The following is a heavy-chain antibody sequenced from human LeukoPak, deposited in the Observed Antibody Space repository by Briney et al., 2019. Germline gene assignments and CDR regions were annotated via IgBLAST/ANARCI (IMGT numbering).Heavy chain of an antibody. D-gene: IGHD5-24*01. Sequence: SETLSLTCTVSGGSISSSSYYWSWIRQPPGKGLEWIGYIYYSGSTNYNPSLKSRVTVSVDTSKNQFSLKLSSVTAADTAVYYCASGGDGYNVEYYFDYWGQGTLVTVSS. V-gene: IGHV4-61*01. CDR2: IYYSGST. CDR3: ASGGDGYNVEYYFDY. J-gene: IGHJ4*02. CDR1: GGSISSSSYY.